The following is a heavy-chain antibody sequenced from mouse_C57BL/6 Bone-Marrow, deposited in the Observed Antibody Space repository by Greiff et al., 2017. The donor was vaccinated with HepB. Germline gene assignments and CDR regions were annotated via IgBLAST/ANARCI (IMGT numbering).Heavy chain of an antibody. D-gene: IGHD1-1*01. V-gene: IGHV6-3*01. CDR3: TSPYYYGSSSWFAY. CDR2: IRLNSDNYAT. Sequence: EVKLLESGGGLVQPGGSMKLSCVASGFTFSNYWMNWVRQSPEKGLEWVAQIRLNSDNYATHYAESVKGRFTISRDDSKSSVYLQMNNLRAEDTGIYYCTSPYYYGSSSWFAYWGQGTLVTVSA. J-gene: IGHJ3*01. CDR1: GFTFSNYW.